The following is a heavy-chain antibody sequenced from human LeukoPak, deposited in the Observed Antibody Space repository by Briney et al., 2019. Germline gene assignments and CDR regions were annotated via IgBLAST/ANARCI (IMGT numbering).Heavy chain of an antibody. CDR3: AREGRVYYGSGSYYIAYYMDV. D-gene: IGHD3-10*01. V-gene: IGHV3-21*01. J-gene: IGHJ6*03. CDR2: ISSSSTYI. CDR1: GFTFSTYS. Sequence: GGSLRLSCAASGFTFSTYSMNWVRQAPGKGLEWVSSISSSSTYIYYADSVKGRFTISRDNAKNSLYLQMNSLRAEDTAVYYCAREGRVYYGSGSYYIAYYMDVWGKGTTVTISS.